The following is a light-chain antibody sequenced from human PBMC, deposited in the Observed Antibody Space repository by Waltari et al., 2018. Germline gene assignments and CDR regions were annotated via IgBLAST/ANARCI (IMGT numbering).Light chain of an antibody. J-gene: IGLJ2*01. V-gene: IGLV3-25*03. Sequence: SYEVTQPPSVSVSPGQTARITCSGDSLSKQFVYWYQQKSGQAPVLVIFKDTERASGIPELFSGSTSGTIVTLTINGVQAQDEADYYCQTADLGGDVVFGGGTKLTVL. CDR3: QTADLGGDVV. CDR1: SLSKQF. CDR2: KDT.